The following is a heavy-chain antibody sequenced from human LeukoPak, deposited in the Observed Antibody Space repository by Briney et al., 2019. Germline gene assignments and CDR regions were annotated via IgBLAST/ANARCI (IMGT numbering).Heavy chain of an antibody. D-gene: IGHD1-26*01. V-gene: IGHV4-30-4*08. CDR1: GDSTSSGDYY. J-gene: IGHJ4*02. CDR3: AREGVVGATTPFDH. Sequence: SETLSLTCTVSGDSTSSGDYYWSWIRQPPGKGLEWIGYIYYSGSTYYNPSLKSRVSISVDTSKNQFSLKLSSVTAADTAVYYCAREGVVGATTPFDHWGQGTQVTVSS. CDR2: IYYSGST.